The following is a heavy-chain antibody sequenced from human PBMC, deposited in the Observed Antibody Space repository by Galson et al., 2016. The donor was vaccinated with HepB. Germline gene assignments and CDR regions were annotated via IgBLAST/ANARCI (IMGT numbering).Heavy chain of an antibody. CDR1: GFTFGDYG. D-gene: IGHD6-19*01. J-gene: IGHJ4*02. V-gene: IGHV3-30*18. Sequence: SQRLSCAASGFTFGDYGMHWVRQAPGKGPEWVGVVSFNGKVQYYADSVKGRFTISRDNSKNTLYLQMDSLRVEDTALYYCGKEPQKYSSGWYYYNWGQGALVTVSS. CDR2: VSFNGKVQ. CDR3: GKEPQKYSSGWYYYN.